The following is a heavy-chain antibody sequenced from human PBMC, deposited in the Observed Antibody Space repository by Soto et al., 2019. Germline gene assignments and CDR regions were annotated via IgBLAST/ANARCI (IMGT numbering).Heavy chain of an antibody. D-gene: IGHD4-17*01. CDR2: INAGNGNT. V-gene: IGHV1-3*01. CDR1: GYTFTSYA. J-gene: IGHJ4*02. CDR3: ASGGLRATGFDY. Sequence: ASVKVSCKASGYTFTSYAMHWVRQAPGQRLEWMGRINAGNGNTKYSQKFQGRVTITRDTSASTAYMELSSLRSEDTAVYYCASGGLRATGFDYWGQGTLVTVSS.